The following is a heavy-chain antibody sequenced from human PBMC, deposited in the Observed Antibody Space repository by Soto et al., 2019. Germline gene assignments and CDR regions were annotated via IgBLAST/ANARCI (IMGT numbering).Heavy chain of an antibody. CDR2: IIPIFGTA. V-gene: IGHV1-69*12. CDR3: ARVGCSGGSCYSQDYYYYYGMDV. D-gene: IGHD2-15*01. CDR1: GGTFSSYA. J-gene: IGHJ6*02. Sequence: QVQLVQSGAEVKKPGSSVKVSCKASGGTFSSYAISWARQAPGQGLEWMGGIIPIFGTANYAQKFQGRVTITADESTSTAYMELSSLRSEDTAVYYCARVGCSGGSCYSQDYYYYYGMDVWGQGTTVTVSS.